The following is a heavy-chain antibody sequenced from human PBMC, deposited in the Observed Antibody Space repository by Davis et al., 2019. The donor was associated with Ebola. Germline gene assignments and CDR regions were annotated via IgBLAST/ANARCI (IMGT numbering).Heavy chain of an antibody. V-gene: IGHV4-34*01. CDR2: INHSGST. CDR1: GGSFRGYY. J-gene: IGHJ6*02. Sequence: SETLSLTCAVYGGSFRGYYWSWIRQPPGKGLEWIGEINHSGSTNYNPSLKSRVTISVDTSKNQFSLKLSSVTAADTAVYYCARWGMDVWGQGTTVTVSS. CDR3: ARWGMDV.